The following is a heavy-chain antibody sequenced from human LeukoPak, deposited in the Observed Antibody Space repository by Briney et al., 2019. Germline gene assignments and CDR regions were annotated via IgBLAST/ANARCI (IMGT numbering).Heavy chain of an antibody. D-gene: IGHD3-22*01. V-gene: IGHV3-30*03. Sequence: PGGSLRLSCAASGFTFSSYGMHWVRQAPGKGLEWVAVLSYDGSNKYYADSVKGRFTISRDNSRNTLYLQMNSLRAEDTAVYYCARVNLVYLDSSGRSTGFDYWGQGTLVTVSS. CDR3: ARVNLVYLDSSGRSTGFDY. J-gene: IGHJ4*02. CDR1: GFTFSSYG. CDR2: LSYDGSNK.